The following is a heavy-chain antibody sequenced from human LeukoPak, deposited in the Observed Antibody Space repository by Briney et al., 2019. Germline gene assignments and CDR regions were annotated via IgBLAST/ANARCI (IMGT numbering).Heavy chain of an antibody. CDR1: GFTFSSYA. D-gene: IGHD5-18*01. V-gene: IGHV3-30-3*01. J-gene: IGHJ4*02. CDR2: ISYDGSNK. CDR3: ARARGMVRNFDY. Sequence: PGGSLRLSCAASGFTFSSYAMHWVRQAPGKGLEWVAVISYDGSNKYYADSVKGRFTISRDNSKNTLYLQMNSPRAEDTAVYYCARARGMVRNFDYWGQGTLVTVSS.